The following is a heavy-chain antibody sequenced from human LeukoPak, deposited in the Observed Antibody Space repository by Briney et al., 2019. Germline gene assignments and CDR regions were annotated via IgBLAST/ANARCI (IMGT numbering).Heavy chain of an antibody. CDR3: ARERYCSSTSCLNWFDP. J-gene: IGHJ5*02. D-gene: IGHD2-2*01. CDR1: GGSFSGYY. CDR2: INHSGST. V-gene: IGHV4-34*01. Sequence: TSETLSLTCAVYGGSFSGYYWSWIRQPPGKGLEWIGEINHSGSTNYNPSLKSRVTISVDTSKNQFSLKLSSVTAADTAVYYCARERYCSSTSCLNWFDPWGQGTLVTVSS.